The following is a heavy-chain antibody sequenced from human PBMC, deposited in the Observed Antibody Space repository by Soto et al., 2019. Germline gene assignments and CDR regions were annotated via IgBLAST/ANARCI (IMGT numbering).Heavy chain of an antibody. CDR1: GYSFTAYW. V-gene: IGHV5-10-1*01. Sequence: GESLKIPCQASGYSFTAYWITWVRQMPGKGLEWMATIDPSDSYVDYSPSFRGHVTFSVDRSITTVYLQWNSLKASDSAMYFCTSRASSSFYHFDFWGQGALVTVSS. J-gene: IGHJ4*02. CDR3: TSRASSSFYHFDF. D-gene: IGHD2-2*01. CDR2: IDPSDSYV.